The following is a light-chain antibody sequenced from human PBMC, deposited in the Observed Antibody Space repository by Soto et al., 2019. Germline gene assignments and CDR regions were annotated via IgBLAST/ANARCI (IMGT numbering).Light chain of an antibody. CDR2: EVN. CDR1: SSDIGCYTL. J-gene: IGLJ1*01. CDR3: SAFEVSTTPYV. Sequence: QSVLTQPASVSGSPGQSITISCTGTSSDIGCYTLVSWYQQHPGKAPTLMTYEVNELPSGVCNRFSGSTSGNTASLTVCGLQDEDVGEYYCSAFEVSTTPYVFGTGTKQTVL. V-gene: IGLV2-23*02.